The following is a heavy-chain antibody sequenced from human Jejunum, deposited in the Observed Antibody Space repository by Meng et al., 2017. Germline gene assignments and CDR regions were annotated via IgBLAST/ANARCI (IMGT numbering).Heavy chain of an antibody. CDR1: GGSVSSAAYY. J-gene: IGHJ4*02. Sequence: GQVQGSGPGLGRPSETLSLPCPVAGGSVSSAAYYWNWIRQPPGKGLEWIGYIYYSGGTTYSPSLNSRVTISIDTAKNQVSLKVSSVTAADTAVYYCAHSSSSSSFGFDYWGQGTLVTVSS. CDR2: IYYSGGT. V-gene: IGHV4-61*08. CDR3: AHSSSSSSFGFDY. D-gene: IGHD6-6*01.